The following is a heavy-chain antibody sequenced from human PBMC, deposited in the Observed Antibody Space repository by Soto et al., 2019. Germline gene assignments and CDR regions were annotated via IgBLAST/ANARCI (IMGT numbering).Heavy chain of an antibody. V-gene: IGHV3-23*01. CDR1: GFTFSSYA. D-gene: IGHD5-18*01. CDR2: ISGSGGST. CDR3: AKDPMVTKTWSKYYFDY. J-gene: IGHJ4*02. Sequence: PGGSLRLSCAASGFTFSSYAMSWVRQAPGKGLEWVSAISGSGGSTYYADSVKGRFTISRDNSKNTLYLQMNSLRAEDTAVYYCAKDPMVTKTWSKYYFDYWGQGTLVTVSS.